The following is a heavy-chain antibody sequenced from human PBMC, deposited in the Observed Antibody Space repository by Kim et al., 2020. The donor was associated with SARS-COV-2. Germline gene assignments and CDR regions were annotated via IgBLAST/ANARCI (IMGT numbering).Heavy chain of an antibody. CDR3: AREYSGSYYGMDV. V-gene: IGHV1-69*13. CDR2: IIPIFGTA. J-gene: IGHJ6*02. D-gene: IGHD1-26*01. CDR1: GGTFSSYA. Sequence: SGKVSCKASGGTFSSYAISWVRQAPGQGLEWMGGIIPIFGTANYAQKFQGRVTITADESTITAYMELSSLRSEDTAVYYCAREYSGSYYGMDVWGQGTTVTVSS.